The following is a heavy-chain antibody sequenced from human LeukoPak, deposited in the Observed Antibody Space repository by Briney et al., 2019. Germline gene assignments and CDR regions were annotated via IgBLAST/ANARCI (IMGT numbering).Heavy chain of an antibody. V-gene: IGHV4-4*09. CDR3: ARRSHYYYYMDV. CDR2: IYTSGST. J-gene: IGHJ6*03. CDR1: GGPISSYY. Sequence: SETLSLTCTVSGGPISSYYWSWIRQPPGKGLEWIGYIYTSGSTNYNPSLKSRVTISVDTSKNQFSLKLSSVTAADTAVYYCARRSHYYYYMDVWGKGTTVTVSS.